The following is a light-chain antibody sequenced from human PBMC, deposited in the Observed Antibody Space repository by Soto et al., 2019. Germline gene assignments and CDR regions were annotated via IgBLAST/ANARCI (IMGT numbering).Light chain of an antibody. J-gene: IGKJ2*03. CDR1: QSFTSGY. V-gene: IGKV3-20*01. CDR3: QQYGTPPYS. Sequence: VVLTQSPDTLSLSPGERATLSCRASQSFTSGYLAWYQQRPGQAPRLLIYGATARATGIPDRFSGSGSGTDFTLTVSRLEPEDSAIYYCQQYGTPPYSFGQGTKLVIK. CDR2: GAT.